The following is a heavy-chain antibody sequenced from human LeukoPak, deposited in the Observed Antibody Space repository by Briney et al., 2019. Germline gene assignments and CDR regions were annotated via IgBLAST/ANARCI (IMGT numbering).Heavy chain of an antibody. Sequence: GGSLRLSCAASGFTFSSYSMNWVRQAPGKGLEWVSYISSSSSTIYYADSVKGRFTISRDNAKNSLYLQMNSLRAEDTAVYYCARLSSGWYLGYWGQGTLVTVSS. CDR1: GFTFSSYS. V-gene: IGHV3-48*04. D-gene: IGHD6-19*01. J-gene: IGHJ4*02. CDR2: ISSSSSTI. CDR3: ARLSSGWYLGY.